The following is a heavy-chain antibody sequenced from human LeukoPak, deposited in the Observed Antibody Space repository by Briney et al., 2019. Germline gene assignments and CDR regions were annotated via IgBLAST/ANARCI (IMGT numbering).Heavy chain of an antibody. V-gene: IGHV4-34*01. D-gene: IGHD2-2*01. CDR3: ARVTYDLGYCSSTSCYRGGGWFDP. CDR2: INHSGST. Sequence: SETLSLTCAVYGGSFSGYYWSWIRQPPGKGLEWIGEINHSGSTNYNPSLKSRVTISVDTSKNQFSLKLSSVTAADTAVYYCARVTYDLGYCSSTSCYRGGGWFDPWGQGTLVTVSS. J-gene: IGHJ5*02. CDR1: GGSFSGYY.